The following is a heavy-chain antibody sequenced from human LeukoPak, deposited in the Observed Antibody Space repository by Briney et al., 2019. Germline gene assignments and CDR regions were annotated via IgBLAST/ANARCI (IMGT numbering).Heavy chain of an antibody. Sequence: ASVKVSCKASGGTFSSYVISWVRQAPGQGLEWRGGIIPIFGTANYAQKFQGRVTIIADESTSTVYMELSSLRSEDTAVYYCARERLDAFDIWGQGTTVTVSS. V-gene: IGHV1-69*13. J-gene: IGHJ3*02. CDR1: GGTFSSYV. D-gene: IGHD6-25*01. CDR2: IIPIFGTA. CDR3: ARERLDAFDI.